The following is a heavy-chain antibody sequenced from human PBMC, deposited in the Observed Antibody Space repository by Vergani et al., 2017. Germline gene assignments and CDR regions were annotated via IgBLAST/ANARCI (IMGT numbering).Heavy chain of an antibody. CDR2: FDPEHGEV. CDR3: AIGTDYDDSSGYYLDY. Sequence: QVQLVQSGSEVRKPGASVKVSCQVSGYSLTELTIHWVRQAPGKGLEWMGGFDPEHGEVTFAHHSQGRVTMTEDRSTDTAYMGLSSVRPEDTALYYCAIGTDYDDSSGYYLDYWGQGTLVTVSS. J-gene: IGHJ4*02. D-gene: IGHD3-22*01. V-gene: IGHV1-24*01. CDR1: GYSLTELT.